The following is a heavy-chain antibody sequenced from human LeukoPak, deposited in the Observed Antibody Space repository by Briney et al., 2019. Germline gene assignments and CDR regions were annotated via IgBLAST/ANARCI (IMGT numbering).Heavy chain of an antibody. J-gene: IGHJ6*03. CDR3: AKNFKRERNSVWVRGVRGDNYYMDV. CDR1: GYTFTGYY. V-gene: IGHV1-46*01. CDR2: INPSGGST. D-gene: IGHD3-10*01. Sequence: ASVKVSCKASGYTFTGYYMHWVRQAPGQGLEWMGIINPSGGSTSYAQKFQGRVTMTRDMSTSTVYMELSSLRAEDTAVYYCAKNFKRERNSVWVRGVRGDNYYMDVWGKGTTVTISS.